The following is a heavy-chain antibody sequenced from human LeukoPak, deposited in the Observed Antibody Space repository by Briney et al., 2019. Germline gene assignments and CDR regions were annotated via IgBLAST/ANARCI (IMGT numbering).Heavy chain of an antibody. CDR1: GGSISSSTYY. CDR2: MSYTGST. V-gene: IGHV4-39*07. J-gene: IGHJ4*02. CDR3: ARDGRYDSSGYDFDF. Sequence: SETLSLTCTVSGGSISSSTYYWGWIRQPPGKGLEWIASMSYTGSTYYNPSLQSRVIVSLDTSKNQFSLKLSSVTAADTAVYYCARDGRYDSSGYDFDFWGQGTLVTVSS. D-gene: IGHD3-22*01.